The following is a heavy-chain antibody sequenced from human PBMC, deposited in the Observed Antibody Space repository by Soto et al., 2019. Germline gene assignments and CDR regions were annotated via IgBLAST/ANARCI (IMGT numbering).Heavy chain of an antibody. Sequence: QVQLQESGPGLVKPSQTLSLTCTVSGGSISSGDYYWSWIRQPPGMGLEWIGYISYSGSTYYNPSLRSRVNISVDTSKNQFSRKLCSVPAADTAVYYCALFGECHIDYWGQGTVVTVSS. J-gene: IGHJ4*02. CDR3: ALFGECHIDY. CDR1: GGSISSGDYY. CDR2: ISYSGST. D-gene: IGHD3-10*01. V-gene: IGHV4-30-4*01.